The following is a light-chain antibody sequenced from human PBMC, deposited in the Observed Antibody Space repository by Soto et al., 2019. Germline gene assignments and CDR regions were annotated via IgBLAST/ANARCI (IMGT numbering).Light chain of an antibody. J-gene: IGLJ1*01. Sequence: QSVLTQPASVSRSPGQSITISCTGTSSDVGGYIYVSWYQQHPGKAPKLMIYDVSNRPSGVSNRFSGSKSGNTASLTISGLQAEDEADYYCSSYTSSSTPYVFGTRTKVTVL. V-gene: IGLV2-14*01. CDR3: SSYTSSSTPYV. CDR1: SSDVGGYIY. CDR2: DVS.